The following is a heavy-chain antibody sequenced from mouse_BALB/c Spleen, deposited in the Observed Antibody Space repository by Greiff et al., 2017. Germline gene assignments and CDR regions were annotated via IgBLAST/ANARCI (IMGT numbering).Heavy chain of an antibody. J-gene: IGHJ2*01. V-gene: IGHV1-4*01. CDR2: INPSSGYT. CDR1: GYTFNSYT. D-gene: IGHD1-2*01. Sequence: QVQLQQSGAELARPGASVKMSCKASGYTFNSYTMHWAKQRPGQGLEWIGYINPSSGYTNYNQKFKDKATLTADKSSSTAYMQLSSLTSEDSAVYYCAREGFGTAYYFDYWGQGTTLTVSS. CDR3: AREGFGTAYYFDY.